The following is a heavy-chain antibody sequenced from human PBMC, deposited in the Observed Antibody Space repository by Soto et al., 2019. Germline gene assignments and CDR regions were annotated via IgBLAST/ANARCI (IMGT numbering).Heavy chain of an antibody. J-gene: IGHJ6*02. CDR1: GGSISSGDYY. CDR2: VYYSGST. Sequence: LSLTCTVSGGSISSGDYYWSWIRQPPGKGLEWIGYVYYSGSTYYNPSLKSRVTISVDTSKNQFSLKLSSVTAADTAVYYCARDRYNYYYYGMDVWGQGTTVTVSS. D-gene: IGHD5-18*01. CDR3: ARDRYNYYYYGMDV. V-gene: IGHV4-30-4*01.